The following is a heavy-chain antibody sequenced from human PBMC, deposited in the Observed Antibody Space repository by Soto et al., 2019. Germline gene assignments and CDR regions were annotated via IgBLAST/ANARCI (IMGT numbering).Heavy chain of an antibody. CDR1: GFSLSGSGLS. J-gene: IGHJ2*01. Sequence: GSGPTLVNPTQTLTLTCTLSGFSLSGSGLSMSWIRQPPGKALEWLALVDWEDDKFYSTSLKTRLTISKDTSKNQVVLTMTNMDPEDTATYYCASDRGVRWYFDIWGRGSQVTVSS. CDR2: VDWEDDK. CDR3: ASDRGVRWYFDI. V-gene: IGHV2-70*01. D-gene: IGHD2-21*02.